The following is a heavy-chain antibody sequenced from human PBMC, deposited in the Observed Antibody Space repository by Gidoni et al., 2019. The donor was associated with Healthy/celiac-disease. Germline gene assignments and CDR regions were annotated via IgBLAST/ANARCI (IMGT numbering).Heavy chain of an antibody. CDR3: ARDKKQWLVGHYYGMDV. CDR1: GFTFSSYE. D-gene: IGHD6-19*01. Sequence: EVQLVESGGGLVQPGGSLRLSCAASGFTFSSYEMNWVRQAPGKGLEWVSYISSSGSTRYYADSVKGRFTISRDNAKNSLYLQMNSLRAEDTAVYYCARDKKQWLVGHYYGMDVWGQGTTVTVSS. J-gene: IGHJ6*02. CDR2: ISSSGSTR. V-gene: IGHV3-48*03.